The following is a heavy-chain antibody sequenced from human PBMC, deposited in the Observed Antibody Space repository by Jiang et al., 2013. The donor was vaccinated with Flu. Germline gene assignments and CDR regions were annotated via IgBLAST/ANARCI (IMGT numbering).Heavy chain of an antibody. J-gene: IGHJ4*02. CDR1: GGSLSSHY. Sequence: LLKPSETLSLTCAVYGGSLSSHYWSWIRQPPGKGLEWIGEINHSGSANYNPSLKSRVTISVDTSKSQFSLKLSSVTAADTAVYYCARRSIAVALDYWGQGTLVTVSS. D-gene: IGHD6-19*01. CDR3: ARRSIAVALDY. CDR2: INHSGSA. V-gene: IGHV4-34*01.